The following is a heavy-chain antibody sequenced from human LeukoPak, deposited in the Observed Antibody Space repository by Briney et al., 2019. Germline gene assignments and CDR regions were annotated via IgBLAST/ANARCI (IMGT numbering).Heavy chain of an antibody. J-gene: IGHJ6*02. CDR3: ARGKRSGELTPYYFYYYGMDV. Sequence: ASVKVSCKASGYSFSGYYMHWVRQAPGQGLEWMGWINPNTGDTNYAQKFQGWVTMTRDTSISTAYMELSRLRIDGTAVYSCARGKRSGELTPYYFYYYGMDVWGQGTTVTVSS. V-gene: IGHV1-2*04. CDR2: INPNTGDT. CDR1: GYSFSGYY. D-gene: IGHD3-10*01.